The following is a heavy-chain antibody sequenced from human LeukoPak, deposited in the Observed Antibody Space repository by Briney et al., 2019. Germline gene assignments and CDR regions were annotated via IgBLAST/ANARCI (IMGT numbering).Heavy chain of an antibody. D-gene: IGHD1-26*01. CDR3: ARDGRVGFFVY. Sequence: ASVKVSCKASGYTFTTYGISWVRQAPGQGLEYMAWIRASSGHTNYAQNLQGRVTLTTDTSTSTAYMELRSLKSDDTAVYYCARDGRVGFFVYWGQGTLVTVSS. CDR1: GYTFTTYG. CDR2: IRASSGHT. J-gene: IGHJ4*02. V-gene: IGHV1-18*01.